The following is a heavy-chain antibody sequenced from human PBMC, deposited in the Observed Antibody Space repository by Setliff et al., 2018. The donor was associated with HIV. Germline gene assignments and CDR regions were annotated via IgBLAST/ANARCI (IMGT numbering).Heavy chain of an antibody. J-gene: IGHJ2*01. D-gene: IGHD6-13*01. V-gene: IGHV4-39*01. CDR1: GGFISSSSYY. CDR3: ARGLGQQLGRFWYFDL. Sequence: KASETLSLTCTVSGGFISSSSYYWGWIRQPPGKGLEWIGSIYYSGSTYYNPSLKSRVTISVDTSKKQVSLKLSSVTAADTAVYYCARGLGQQLGRFWYFDLWGRGTLVTVS. CDR2: IYYSGST.